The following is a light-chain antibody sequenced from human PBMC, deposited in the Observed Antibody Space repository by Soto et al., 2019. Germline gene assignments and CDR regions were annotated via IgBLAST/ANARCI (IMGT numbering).Light chain of an antibody. CDR1: QTVSNN. J-gene: IGKJ4*01. CDR2: FAS. CDR3: QHYDDWPLT. V-gene: IGKV3-15*01. Sequence: RVMTQSPATLSVSPGEKATLSCRASQTVSNNLAWYQQKPGQAPRLLIYFASTRATGIPARFSGSGSGTEFTFTISSLQSEDFAVYYCQHYDDWPLTFGGGTKVEIK.